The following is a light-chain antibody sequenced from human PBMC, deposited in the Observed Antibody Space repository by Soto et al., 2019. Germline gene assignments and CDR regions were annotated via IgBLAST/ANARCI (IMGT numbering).Light chain of an antibody. CDR3: TSYVGNAIWV. Sequence: QYALNQPPPASYSAGPSVTSSSTGTSSDVCDYMYVSWYQQYPVKAPQLMIYEVTKRPSGVPDRFSGSKSVNTASLTVSGLLVEDEADYYCTSYVGNAIWVFGGGIKLTVI. V-gene: IGLV2-8*01. CDR1: SSDVCDYMY. J-gene: IGLJ3*02. CDR2: EVT.